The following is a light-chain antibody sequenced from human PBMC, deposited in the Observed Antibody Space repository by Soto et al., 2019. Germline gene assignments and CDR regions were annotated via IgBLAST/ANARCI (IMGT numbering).Light chain of an antibody. CDR1: SSNIGSNT. CDR3: AAWDDRLNGFYV. Sequence: QSVLTQPPSASGTPGQRVTISCSGSSSNIGSNTVNWYQQLPGTAPKLLIYNNNQRPSGVPDRISGSKSGTSASLAIGGLQSEDEADYYCAAWDDRLNGFYVFGTGTKVPVL. J-gene: IGLJ1*01. CDR2: NNN. V-gene: IGLV1-44*01.